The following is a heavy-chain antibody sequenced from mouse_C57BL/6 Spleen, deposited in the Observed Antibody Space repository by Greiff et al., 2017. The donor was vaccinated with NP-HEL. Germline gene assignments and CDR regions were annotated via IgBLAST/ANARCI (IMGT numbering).Heavy chain of an antibody. CDR1: GYTFTSYW. D-gene: IGHD1-1*01. V-gene: IGHV1-64*01. J-gene: IGHJ2*01. CDR2: IHPNSGST. CDR3: ARSSYYYGSSYYFDY. Sequence: VQLQQPGAELVKPGASVKLSCKASGYTFTSYWMHWVKQRPGQGLEWIGMIHPNSGSTNYNEKFKSKATLTVVKSSSTAYMQLSSLTSEDSAVYYCARSSYYYGSSYYFDYWGQGTTLTVSS.